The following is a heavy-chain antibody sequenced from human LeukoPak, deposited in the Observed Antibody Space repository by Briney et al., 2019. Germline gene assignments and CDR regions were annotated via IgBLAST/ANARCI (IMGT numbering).Heavy chain of an antibody. Sequence: GGSLRLSCAASGFTFSRYSMHWVRQAPGKGLVWVSHVNSDGSGTDYADSVNGRFTISRDNAMNTLYLQMNSLRVEDTAVYYCVCLGLGGLSLDWGQGTLVTVSS. D-gene: IGHD3-16*01. J-gene: IGHJ4*02. V-gene: IGHV3-74*01. CDR3: VCLGLGGLSLD. CDR2: VNSDGSGT. CDR1: GFTFSRYS.